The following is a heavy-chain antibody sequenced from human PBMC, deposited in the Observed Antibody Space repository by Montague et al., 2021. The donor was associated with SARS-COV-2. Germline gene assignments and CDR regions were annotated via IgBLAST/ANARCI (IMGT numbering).Heavy chain of an antibody. CDR3: ARQPTRGITIFGVVTDYGMDV. V-gene: IGHV4-39*01. Sequence: LTCTVSGGSSSSSSSYWGWIRQPPGKGLEWIGYIYYSGSTYYNPXXXSRVTISVDTSKNQFSLKLSSVTAADTAVYYCARQPTRGITIFGVVTDYGMDVWGQGTTVTVSS. D-gene: IGHD3-3*01. J-gene: IGHJ6*02. CDR1: GGSSSSSSSY. CDR2: IYYSGST.